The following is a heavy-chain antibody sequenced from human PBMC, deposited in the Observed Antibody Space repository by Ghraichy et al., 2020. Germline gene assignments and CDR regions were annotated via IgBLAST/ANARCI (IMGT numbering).Heavy chain of an antibody. D-gene: IGHD6-13*01. V-gene: IGHV4-59*01. J-gene: IGHJ5*02. Sequence: LNISCTVSGGSISSYYWSWIRQPPGKGLEWIGYIYYSGSTNYNPSLKSRVTISVDTSKNQFSLKLSSVTAADTAVYYCARGPPGGSSSRGHWFDPWGQGTLVTVSS. CDR3: ARGPPGGSSSRGHWFDP. CDR1: GGSISSYY. CDR2: IYYSGST.